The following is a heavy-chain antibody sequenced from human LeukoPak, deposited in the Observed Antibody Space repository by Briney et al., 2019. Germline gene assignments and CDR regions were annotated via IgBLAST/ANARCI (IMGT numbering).Heavy chain of an antibody. D-gene: IGHD1-14*01. CDR3: ARALQRTKVTTPIINHNWFDP. Sequence: ASVKVSCKASGYTFTGYYMHWVRQAPGQGLEWMGWINPNSGGTNYAQKFQGRVTMTRDTSISTAYMELSRLRSDDTAVYYCARALQRTKVTTPIINHNWFDPWGQGTLVTVSS. V-gene: IGHV1-2*02. J-gene: IGHJ5*02. CDR2: INPNSGGT. CDR1: GYTFTGYY.